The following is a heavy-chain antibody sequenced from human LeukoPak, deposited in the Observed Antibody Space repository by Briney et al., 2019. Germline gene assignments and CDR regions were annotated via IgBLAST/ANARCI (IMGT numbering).Heavy chain of an antibody. V-gene: IGHV4-34*01. D-gene: IGHD2-15*01. Sequence: SETLSLACAVYGESFSNHYWTWIRQPPGKGLEWIGEINHGGSTNYNPSLKSRVTISVDTSKNQFSLKLASVTAADTAVYYCATFTATYNPLDSWGQGTLVTVSS. CDR1: GESFSNHY. J-gene: IGHJ4*02. CDR2: INHGGST. CDR3: ATFTATYNPLDS.